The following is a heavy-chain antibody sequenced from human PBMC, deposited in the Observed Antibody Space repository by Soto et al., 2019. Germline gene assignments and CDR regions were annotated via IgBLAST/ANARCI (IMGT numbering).Heavy chain of an antibody. V-gene: IGHV1-8*01. Sequence: QVQLVQSGAEVKKPGASVKVSCKASGYTFTSYDTNWVRQATGQGLEWMGWMNPNSGNTGYAQKFQGRVTMTRNTSISTAYMELSSLRSEDTAVYYCARAQNSGRNKRVYYYYGMDVWGQGTTVTVSS. CDR1: GYTFTSYD. CDR2: MNPNSGNT. D-gene: IGHD3-10*01. J-gene: IGHJ6*02. CDR3: ARAQNSGRNKRVYYYYGMDV.